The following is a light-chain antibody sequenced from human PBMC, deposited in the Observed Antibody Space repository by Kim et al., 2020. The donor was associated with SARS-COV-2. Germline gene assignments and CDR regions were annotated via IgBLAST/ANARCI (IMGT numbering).Light chain of an antibody. CDR2: KDK. Sequence: SVSPGQTARIICSGDRLGDKYVCWYQLKPGQSPVLVIYKDKLRPSGIPERFSGSNSGNTATLTISGTQAMDEADYYCQAWDSSHVVFGGGTQLTVL. J-gene: IGLJ2*01. CDR3: QAWDSSHVV. CDR1: RLGDKY. V-gene: IGLV3-1*01.